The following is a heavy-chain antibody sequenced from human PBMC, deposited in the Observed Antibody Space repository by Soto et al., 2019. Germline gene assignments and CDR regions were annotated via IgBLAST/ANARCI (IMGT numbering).Heavy chain of an antibody. CDR3: ARDWFCTSTTCRVGNWFDP. CDR1: GGSISSGGYY. D-gene: IGHD2-2*01. Sequence: SETLSLTCTVPGGSISSGGYYWSWIRQHPGKGLEWIGYIYYSGSTYYNPSLKSRVTISVDTSKNQFSLKLSSVTAADTAVYYCARDWFCTSTTCRVGNWFDPWRQGTLVTVSS. CDR2: IYYSGST. J-gene: IGHJ5*02. V-gene: IGHV4-31*03.